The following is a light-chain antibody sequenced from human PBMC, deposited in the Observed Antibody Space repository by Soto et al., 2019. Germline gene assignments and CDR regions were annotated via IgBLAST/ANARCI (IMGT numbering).Light chain of an antibody. V-gene: IGKV1-39*01. CDR3: QQGYSTPWT. CDR1: QSISTY. CDR2: AAS. J-gene: IGKJ1*01. Sequence: DIQMTESPSSLSSSVGYIVTISCRASQSISTYLNWCQFKPGKAPKLLIYAASSLQSGVPARFSGRGSGTDFTLTISSLQPEDFATYYCQQGYSTPWTFGQGTKVDIK.